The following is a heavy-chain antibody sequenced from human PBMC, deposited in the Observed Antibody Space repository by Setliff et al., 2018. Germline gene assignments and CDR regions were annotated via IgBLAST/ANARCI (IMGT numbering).Heavy chain of an antibody. D-gene: IGHD2-15*01. V-gene: IGHV3-48*03. Sequence: GGSLRLSCAASGFTFSNYEMNWVRQAPGKGLEWVSYISYSGSTMYYADSVKGRFTISRDNDKNSMYLQMNSLRPEDTAVYYCARTCSGSGCYAGLESWGQGTPVTVSS. CDR2: ISYSGSTM. J-gene: IGHJ4*02. CDR1: GFTFSNYE. CDR3: ARTCSGSGCYAGLES.